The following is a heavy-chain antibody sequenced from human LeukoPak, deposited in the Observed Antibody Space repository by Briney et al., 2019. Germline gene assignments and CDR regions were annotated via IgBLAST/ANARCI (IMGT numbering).Heavy chain of an antibody. D-gene: IGHD6-6*01. CDR3: ARDRSSIAARPFDY. Sequence: SETLSLTCTVSGYSIRSGYYWGWIRQPPGKGLEWIGSIYYSGSTYYNPSLKSRVTISVDTSKNQFSLKLSSVTAADAAVYYCARDRSSIAARPFDYWGQGTLVTVSS. V-gene: IGHV4-38-2*02. CDR2: IYYSGST. J-gene: IGHJ4*02. CDR1: GYSIRSGYY.